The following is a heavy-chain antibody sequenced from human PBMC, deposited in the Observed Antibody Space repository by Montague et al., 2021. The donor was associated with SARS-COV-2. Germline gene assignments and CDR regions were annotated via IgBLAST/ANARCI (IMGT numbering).Heavy chain of an antibody. Sequence: TLSLTCTVFGGSISSGGYYWSWIRQHPGKGLEWIGYIYYSGSTYYXPSLKSRVTISVDTSKNQFSLKMSSVTAADTAVYYCARSPEPMIILIITSLNWYFDLWDRGTLVTVSS. CDR2: IYYSGST. V-gene: IGHV4-31*03. J-gene: IGHJ2*01. CDR3: ARSPEPMIILIITSLNWYFDL. D-gene: IGHD3-22*01. CDR1: GGSISSGGYY.